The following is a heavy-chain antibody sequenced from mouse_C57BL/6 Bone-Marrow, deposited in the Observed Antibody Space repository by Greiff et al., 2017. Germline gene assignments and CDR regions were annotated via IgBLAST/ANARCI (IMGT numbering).Heavy chain of an antibody. J-gene: IGHJ3*01. CDR2: IYPRSGNT. Sequence: VQLKESGAELARPGASVKLSCKASGYTFTSYGISWVKQRTGQGLEWIGEIYPRSGNTYYNETFKGKATLTADKSSSTAYMELRSLTSEDSAVYFCVWSAWFAYWGQGTLVTVSA. V-gene: IGHV1-81*01. CDR3: VWSAWFAY. D-gene: IGHD1-1*02. CDR1: GYTFTSYG.